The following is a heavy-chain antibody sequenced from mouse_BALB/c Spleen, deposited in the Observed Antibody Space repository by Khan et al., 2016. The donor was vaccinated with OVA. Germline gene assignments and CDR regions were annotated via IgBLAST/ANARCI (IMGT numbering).Heavy chain of an antibody. D-gene: IGHD2-13*01. J-gene: IGHJ3*01. CDR1: GYSFTGYT. V-gene: IGHV1-37*01. CDR2: INPYNGGT. Sequence: VRLQQSGPELVKPGASMKMSCKASGYSFTGYTMNWVKQSHVKNLEWIGLINPYNGGTAYNQKFRGKATLTVDKSSNTAYMELLSLTSEDSAVYYCVRSASYGDYVGAWFAYWGQGTLVTVSA. CDR3: VRSASYGDYVGAWFAY.